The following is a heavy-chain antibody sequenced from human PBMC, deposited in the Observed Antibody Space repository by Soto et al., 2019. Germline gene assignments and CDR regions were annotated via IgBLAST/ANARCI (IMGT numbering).Heavy chain of an antibody. D-gene: IGHD3-10*02. Sequence: QVQLVQSGAEVKTPGSSVKVSCKASGGIFTRYDIRWVRQAPGQGLEWMGAIIPIFGTAHYAQKFQGRVTITADATTSTAYMELSRLRSEDTAMYYCAINEGRDVSTFDYWGPGTLVTVSS. CDR3: AINEGRDVSTFDY. CDR1: GGIFTRYD. V-gene: IGHV1-69*01. CDR2: IIPIFGTA. J-gene: IGHJ4*02.